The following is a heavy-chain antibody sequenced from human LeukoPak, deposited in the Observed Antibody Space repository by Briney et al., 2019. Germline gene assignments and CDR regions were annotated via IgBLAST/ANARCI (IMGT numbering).Heavy chain of an antibody. CDR1: GFTFSSYG. Sequence: GGSLRLSCAASGFTFSSYGMHWVRQAPGKGLEWVAVISYDGSNKYYADSVKGRFTISRDNSKNTLYLQMNSLRAEDTAVYYCARSPVVPAAIPNWFDPWGQGTLVTVSS. J-gene: IGHJ5*02. CDR2: ISYDGSNK. V-gene: IGHV3-30*03. CDR3: ARSPVVPAAIPNWFDP. D-gene: IGHD2-2*01.